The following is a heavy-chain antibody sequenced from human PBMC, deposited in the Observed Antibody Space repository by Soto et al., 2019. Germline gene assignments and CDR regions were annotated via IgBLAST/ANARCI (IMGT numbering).Heavy chain of an antibody. CDR1: GGSVSSGSYY. Sequence: LSETLSLICTVSGGSVSSGSYYWSWIRQPPGKGLEWIGYIYYSGSTNYNPSLKSRVTISVDTSKNQFSLKLSSVTAADTAVYYCARDGGSSSWSPNWFDPWGQGALVTVSS. J-gene: IGHJ5*02. D-gene: IGHD6-13*01. CDR2: IYYSGST. V-gene: IGHV4-61*01. CDR3: ARDGGSSSWSPNWFDP.